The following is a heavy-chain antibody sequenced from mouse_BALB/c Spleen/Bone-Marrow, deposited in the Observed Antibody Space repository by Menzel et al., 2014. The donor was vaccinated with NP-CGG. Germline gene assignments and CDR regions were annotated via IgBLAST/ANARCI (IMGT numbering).Heavy chain of an antibody. J-gene: IGHJ2*01. CDR3: TREGGYFDY. CDR2: IHPGNGDT. Sequence: SGAELVKPGASVKMSCKASGYTISSYNMHWVKQTPGQGLEWIGAIHPGNGDTSYNQKFKGKATLTADKSSSTAYMHLSSLTSEDSAVYYCTREGGYFDYWGQGTTLAVSS. V-gene: IGHV1-12*01. CDR1: GYTISSYN.